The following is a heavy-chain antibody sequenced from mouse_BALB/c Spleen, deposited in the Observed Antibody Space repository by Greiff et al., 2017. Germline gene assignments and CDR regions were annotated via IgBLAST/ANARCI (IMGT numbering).Heavy chain of an antibody. D-gene: IGHD2-2*01. CDR3: ARRGWLPHAMDY. V-gene: IGHV3-2*02. J-gene: IGHJ4*01. Sequence: DVQLQESGPGLVKPSQSLSLTCTVTGYSITSDYAWNWIRQFPGNKLEWMGYISYSGSTSYNPSLKSRISITRDTSKNQFFLQLNSVTTEDTATYYCARRGWLPHAMDYWGQGTSVTVSS. CDR2: ISYSGST. CDR1: GYSITSDYA.